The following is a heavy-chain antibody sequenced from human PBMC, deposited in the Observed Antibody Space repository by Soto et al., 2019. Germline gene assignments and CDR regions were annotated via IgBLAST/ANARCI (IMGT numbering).Heavy chain of an antibody. V-gene: IGHV1-69*13. J-gene: IGHJ4*02. Sequence: ASVKVSCKASGGTFSSYAISWVRQAPGQGLEWMGGIIPIFGTANYAQKFQGRVTITADESTSTAYMELSSLRSEDTAVYYCARDHGIAARTDYWGQGTLVTVPS. CDR2: IIPIFGTA. CDR3: ARDHGIAARTDY. D-gene: IGHD6-6*01. CDR1: GGTFSSYA.